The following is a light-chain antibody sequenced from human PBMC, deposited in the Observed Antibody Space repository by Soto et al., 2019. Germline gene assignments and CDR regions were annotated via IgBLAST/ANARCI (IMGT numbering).Light chain of an antibody. CDR2: NNN. Sequence: QSALTQPPSASGTPGQRVTISCSGSSSNIGSNIVNWYQHLPGTAPRLLIYNNNQRPSGVPDRFSGSKSGTSASLAISGLQSEDEATYYCAAWDDSLNGRFFGGGTKVTVL. CDR1: SSNIGSNI. J-gene: IGLJ2*01. CDR3: AAWDDSLNGRF. V-gene: IGLV1-44*01.